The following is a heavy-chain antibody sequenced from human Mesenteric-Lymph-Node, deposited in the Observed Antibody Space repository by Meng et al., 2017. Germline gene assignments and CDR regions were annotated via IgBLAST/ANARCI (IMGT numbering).Heavy chain of an antibody. J-gene: IGHJ4*02. CDR3: ATAGSYRFDQ. D-gene: IGHD3-16*02. CDR1: GFTFSTYW. Sequence: GGSLRFSCAASGFTFSTYWMHWVRQAPGKGLVWVSRMKYDGSVTTYADSVMGRFTISRDNAKNTLYLQMNSLRAEDTAVYYCATAGSYRFDQWGQGTLVTVSS. V-gene: IGHV3-74*01. CDR2: MKYDGSVT.